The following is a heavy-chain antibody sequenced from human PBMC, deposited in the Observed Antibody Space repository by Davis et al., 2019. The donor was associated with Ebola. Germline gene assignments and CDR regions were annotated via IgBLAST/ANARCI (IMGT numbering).Heavy chain of an antibody. V-gene: IGHV1-2*06. CDR1: GYTFTNYY. CDR3: ARDRRLSQDYIAGSYPSDY. D-gene: IGHD3-16*02. J-gene: IGHJ4*02. CDR2: INPNSGGT. Sequence: AASVKVSCKASGYTFTNYYMHWVRQAPGQGLEWMGRINPNSGGTNYAQKFLGRVTMTTDTSITTAYMELRSLTSDDTAMYFCARDRRLSQDYIAGSYPSDYWGQGTLVTVSS.